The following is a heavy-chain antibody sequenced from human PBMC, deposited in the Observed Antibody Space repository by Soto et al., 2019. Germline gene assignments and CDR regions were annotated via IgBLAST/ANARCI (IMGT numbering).Heavy chain of an antibody. V-gene: IGHV3-15*01. Sequence: EVQVVESGGGLVKPGGSLRLSCAASGFSLSDAWMTWVRQAPGAGLEWVGHIKSKTDGGTTDYAAPVKGRFTISRDASKTTVYLQMNSLRTEDTAVYYCTTDPHSTGTKYWGQGTLVTVSS. D-gene: IGHD1-1*01. CDR3: TTDPHSTGTKY. CDR1: GFSLSDAW. J-gene: IGHJ4*02. CDR2: IKSKTDGGTT.